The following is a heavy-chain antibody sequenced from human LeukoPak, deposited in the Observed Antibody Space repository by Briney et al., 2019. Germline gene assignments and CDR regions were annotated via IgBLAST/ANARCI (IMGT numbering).Heavy chain of an antibody. Sequence: SETLSLTRTVSGGSISTYYWSWIRQPPGKGLEWIGYIYYTGSTSYNPSLKSRVTMSLDASRNQFSLELNSVTPADTAVYYCARGGNYWPQWWFDPWGRGTLVSVSS. CDR1: GGSISTYY. CDR2: IYYTGST. D-gene: IGHD1-26*01. V-gene: IGHV4-59*01. J-gene: IGHJ5*02. CDR3: ARGGNYWPQWWFDP.